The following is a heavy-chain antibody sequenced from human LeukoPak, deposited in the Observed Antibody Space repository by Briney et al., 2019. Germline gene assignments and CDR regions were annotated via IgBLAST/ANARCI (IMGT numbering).Heavy chain of an antibody. J-gene: IGHJ4*02. CDR2: IYTSGST. Sequence: SETLSLTCTVSGGSISSYYWSWIRQPAGKGLEWIGRIYTSGSTNYNPSLKSRVTMSVDTSKNQFSLKLSSVTAADTAVYYCAREISGSYYGPKTFDCWGQGTLVTVSS. V-gene: IGHV4-4*07. CDR1: GGSISSYY. D-gene: IGHD1-26*01. CDR3: AREISGSYYGPKTFDC.